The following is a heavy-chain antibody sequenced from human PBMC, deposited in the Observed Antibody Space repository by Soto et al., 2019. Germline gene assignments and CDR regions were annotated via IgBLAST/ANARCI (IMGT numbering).Heavy chain of an antibody. CDR3: ARGPGGPDGPGDY. J-gene: IGHJ4*02. CDR1: GYTFTSYA. CDR2: INAGNGNT. Sequence: QVQLVQSGAEVKKPGASVKVSCKASGYTFTSYAMHWVRQAPGQRLEWMGWINAGNGNTKYSQKFQGRVTITRDTSASTAYMELGSLRSEDTAVNYCARGPGGPDGPGDYWGQGTLVTVSS. V-gene: IGHV1-3*01. D-gene: IGHD2-15*01.